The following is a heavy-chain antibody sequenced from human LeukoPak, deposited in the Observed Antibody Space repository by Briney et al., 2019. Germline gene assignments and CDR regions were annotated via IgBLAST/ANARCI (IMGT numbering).Heavy chain of an antibody. CDR1: GYTFTSYG. D-gene: IGHD3-10*01. Sequence: PGASVKVSCKASGYTFTSYGISWVRQAPGQGLEWMGGIIPIFGTANYAQKFQGRVTITTDESTSTAYMELSSLRSEDTAVYYCAREEGPSSGSRNYYMDVWGRGTTVTVSS. CDR2: IIPIFGTA. V-gene: IGHV1-69*05. CDR3: AREEGPSSGSRNYYMDV. J-gene: IGHJ6*03.